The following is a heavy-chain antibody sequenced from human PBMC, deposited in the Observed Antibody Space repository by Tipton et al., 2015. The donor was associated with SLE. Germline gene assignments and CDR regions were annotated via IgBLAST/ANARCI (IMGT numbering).Heavy chain of an antibody. CDR3: ARSGHCTGGVCYTYYYYGMDV. D-gene: IGHD2-8*02. CDR1: GYTFASYG. J-gene: IGHJ6*02. Sequence: QLVQSGPEVKKPGASVKVSCKASGYTFASYGISWVRQAPGQGLEWMGWISAYNGNTNYAQKLQGRVTMTTDTSTSTAYMELRSLRSDDTAVYYCARSGHCTGGVCYTYYYYGMDVWGQGTTVTVSS. V-gene: IGHV1-18*01. CDR2: ISAYNGNT.